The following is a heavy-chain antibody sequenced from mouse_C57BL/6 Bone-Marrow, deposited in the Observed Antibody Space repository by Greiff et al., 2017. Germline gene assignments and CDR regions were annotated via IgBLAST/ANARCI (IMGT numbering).Heavy chain of an antibody. V-gene: IGHV1-81*01. J-gene: IGHJ3*01. Sequence: QVHVKQSGAELARPGASVKLSCKASGYTFTSYGISWVKQRTGQGLEWIGEIYPRSGNTYYNEKFKGKATLTADKSSSTAYMELRSLTSEDSAVYFCARGGYYGSSYGRFAYWGQGTLVTVSA. CDR1: GYTFTSYG. CDR3: ARGGYYGSSYGRFAY. CDR2: IYPRSGNT. D-gene: IGHD1-1*01.